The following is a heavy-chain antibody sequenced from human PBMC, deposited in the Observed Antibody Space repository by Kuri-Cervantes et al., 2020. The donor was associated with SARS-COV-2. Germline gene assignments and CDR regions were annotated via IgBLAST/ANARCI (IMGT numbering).Heavy chain of an antibody. CDR3: ARARGGFLEWLLF. CDR1: GFTFSSYA. J-gene: IGHJ4*02. D-gene: IGHD3-3*01. Sequence: GESLKISCAASGFTFSSYAMHWVRQAPGKGLEWVAVISYDGSNKYYADPVKGRFTISRDNSKNTLYLQINSLRAENTAVYYCARARGGFLEWLLFWGQGALVTVSS. CDR2: ISYDGSNK. V-gene: IGHV3-30*04.